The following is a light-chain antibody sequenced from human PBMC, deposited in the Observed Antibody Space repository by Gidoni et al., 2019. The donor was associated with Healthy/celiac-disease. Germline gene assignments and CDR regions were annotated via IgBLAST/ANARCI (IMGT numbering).Light chain of an antibody. Sequence: EIVMTQSTATLSVSPGERATLSCRASQSVSSNLAWYQQKTGQAPRLLIYGAPTSAPGIHARFSGSVSWTEFTLTISSLQFEDFAVSYCQQYNNRPPLTFGGXTQVEIK. CDR2: GAP. CDR3: QQYNNRPPLT. CDR1: QSVSSN. V-gene: IGKV3-15*01. J-gene: IGKJ4*01.